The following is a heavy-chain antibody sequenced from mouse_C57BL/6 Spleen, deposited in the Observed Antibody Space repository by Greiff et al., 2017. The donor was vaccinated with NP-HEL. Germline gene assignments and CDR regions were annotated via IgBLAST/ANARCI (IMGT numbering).Heavy chain of an antibody. J-gene: IGHJ4*01. V-gene: IGHV1-26*01. CDR3: ARERNWNYAMDY. CDR1: GYTFTDYY. Sequence: VQLQQSGPELVKPGASVKISCKASGYTFTDYYMNWVKQSHGKSLEWIGDINPNNGGTSYNQKFKGKATLTVDKSSSTAYMELRSLTSEDSAVYYCARERNWNYAMDYWGQGTSVTVSS. CDR2: INPNNGGT.